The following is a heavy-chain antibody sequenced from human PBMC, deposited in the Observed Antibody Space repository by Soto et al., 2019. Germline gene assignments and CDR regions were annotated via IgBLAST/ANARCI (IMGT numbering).Heavy chain of an antibody. CDR2: ISAYNGNT. Sequence: ASVKVSCKASGYTFTSYGISWVRQPPGQGVEWMGWISAYNGNTNYAQKLQGRVTMTTDTSTSTAYMELRSLRSDDTAVYYCARDFSDEQWLVVGNWFEPWGQGTLVTVSS. V-gene: IGHV1-18*04. CDR3: ARDFSDEQWLVVGNWFEP. CDR1: GYTFTSYG. D-gene: IGHD6-19*01. J-gene: IGHJ5*02.